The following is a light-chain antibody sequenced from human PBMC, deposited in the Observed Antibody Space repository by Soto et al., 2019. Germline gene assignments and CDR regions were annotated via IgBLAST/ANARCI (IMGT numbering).Light chain of an antibody. V-gene: IGKV1D-12*01. Sequence: DIQMTQSPSSVSASVGDRVTITCRASQGLSSWLAWYQQKPGKAPKLLIFAASSLQSGVPSRFSGNESGTDFTLTISSLQPEDFSTYYSQQANSFPITLGQGTRLEIK. CDR2: AAS. J-gene: IGKJ5*01. CDR3: QQANSFPIT. CDR1: QGLSSW.